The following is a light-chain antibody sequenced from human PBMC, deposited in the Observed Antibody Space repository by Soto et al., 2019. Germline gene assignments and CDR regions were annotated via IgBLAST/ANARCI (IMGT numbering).Light chain of an antibody. V-gene: IGLV1-44*01. Sequence: QSVLAQPPSASGTPGQRVTISCSVSSSNIGSNTVNWYQQLPGTAPKLLIYSNNQRPSGVPDRFSGSKSGTSASLTISGLQSEDEADYYCAAWDDSLNGLYVFGTGTKATVL. CDR1: SSNIGSNT. J-gene: IGLJ1*01. CDR3: AAWDDSLNGLYV. CDR2: SNN.